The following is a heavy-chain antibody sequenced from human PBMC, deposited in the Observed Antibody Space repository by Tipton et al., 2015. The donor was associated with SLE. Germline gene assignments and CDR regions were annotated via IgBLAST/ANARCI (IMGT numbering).Heavy chain of an antibody. V-gene: IGHV4-31*03. Sequence: LRLSCSVSGASISSDVYYWSWIRQLPGKGLEWIGYIYNTGNTYYNPSLKSRVTMSVDTSKNQFSLRVTSVTAADTAVYYCARDGPDTSGYYLDYWSQGILVTVSS. CDR1: GASISSDVYY. CDR2: IYNTGNT. D-gene: IGHD3-22*01. CDR3: ARDGPDTSGYYLDY. J-gene: IGHJ4*02.